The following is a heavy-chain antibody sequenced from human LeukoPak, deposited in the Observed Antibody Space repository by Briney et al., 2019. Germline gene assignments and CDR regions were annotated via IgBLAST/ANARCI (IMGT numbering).Heavy chain of an antibody. CDR2: ISGSGGNT. J-gene: IGHJ4*02. Sequence: PGGSLRLSCAVSGFTFGSYAMTWVRQAPGKGLEWVSTISGSGGNTYYADSVKGRFTISRDNSKNTLYLQINSLRAEDTAVYYCAKCRQNYGGNSDYWGQGTLVTVSS. D-gene: IGHD4-23*01. V-gene: IGHV3-23*01. CDR1: GFTFGSYA. CDR3: AKCRQNYGGNSDY.